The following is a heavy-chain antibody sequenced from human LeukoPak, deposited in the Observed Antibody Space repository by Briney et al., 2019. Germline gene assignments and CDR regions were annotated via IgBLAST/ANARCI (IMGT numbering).Heavy chain of an antibody. CDR3: ARHVPKTYFYDSSGFFFDY. Sequence: ASVKVSCKASGYTFTSYGISWVRQAPGQGLEWMGWISAYNGNTNYAQKLQGRVTMTRDTSTSTAYMELRSLRSDDTAVYYCARHVPKTYFYDSSGFFFDYWGHGTLVTVSS. V-gene: IGHV1-18*01. J-gene: IGHJ4*01. CDR2: ISAYNGNT. D-gene: IGHD3-22*01. CDR1: GYTFTSYG.